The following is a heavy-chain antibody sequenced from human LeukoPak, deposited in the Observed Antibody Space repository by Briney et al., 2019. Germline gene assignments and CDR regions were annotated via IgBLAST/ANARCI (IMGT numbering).Heavy chain of an antibody. CDR1: GGSISSYY. CDR3: ASWYYYDSSGHFDY. Sequence: SETLSLTCTVSGGSISSYYWSWIRQPPGKGLEWIGYIYYSGSTNYNPSLKSRVTVSVDTSKNQFSLKLSSVTDADTAVYYCASWYYYDSSGHFDYWGQGTLVTVSS. J-gene: IGHJ4*02. V-gene: IGHV4-59*08. D-gene: IGHD3-22*01. CDR2: IYYSGST.